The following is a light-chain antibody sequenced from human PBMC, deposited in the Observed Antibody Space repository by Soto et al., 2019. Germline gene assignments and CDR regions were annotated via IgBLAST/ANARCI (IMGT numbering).Light chain of an antibody. Sequence: DIVLTQSPGTLSLSPGERASLSCRASQSVSSGHLAGYQQKPGQAPRLLIYGASSRATGIPDRFSGGGSWTDFTVTISRLELEDYAVYYWQQYGHSLWTFGQGTKVEIK. CDR2: GAS. CDR3: QQYGHSLWT. J-gene: IGKJ1*01. CDR1: QSVSSGH. V-gene: IGKV3-20*01.